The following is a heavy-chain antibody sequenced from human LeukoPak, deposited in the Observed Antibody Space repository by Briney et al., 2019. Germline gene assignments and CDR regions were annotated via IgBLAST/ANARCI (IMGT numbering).Heavy chain of an antibody. V-gene: IGHV1-69*04. CDR2: IIPIFGIA. CDR3: ARDKDDYSNYGPPSGMDV. Sequence: SVKVSCKASGATFSSYAISWVRQAPGQGLEWMGRIIPIFGIANYAQKFQGRVTITADKSTSTAYMELSSLRSEDTAVYYCARDKDDYSNYGPPSGMDVWGQGTTVTVSS. J-gene: IGHJ6*02. D-gene: IGHD4-11*01. CDR1: GATFSSYA.